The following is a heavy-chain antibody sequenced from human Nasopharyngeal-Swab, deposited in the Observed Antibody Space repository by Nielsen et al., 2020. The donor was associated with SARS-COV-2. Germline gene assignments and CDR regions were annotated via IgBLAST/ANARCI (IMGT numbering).Heavy chain of an antibody. CDR1: AFTFSSYG. CDR3: AKMAGYSSSWYGSSLIDY. J-gene: IGHJ4*02. Sequence: GESLKISCAASAFTFSSYGMHWVRQAPGKGLEWVAVISYDGSNKYYADSVKGRFTISRDNSKNTLYLQMNSLRAEDTAVYYCAKMAGYSSSWYGSSLIDYWGQGTLVTVSS. CDR2: ISYDGSNK. D-gene: IGHD6-13*01. V-gene: IGHV3-30*18.